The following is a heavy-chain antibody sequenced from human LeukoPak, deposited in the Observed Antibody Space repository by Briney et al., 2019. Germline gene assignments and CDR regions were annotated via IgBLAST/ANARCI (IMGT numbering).Heavy chain of an antibody. Sequence: QLGASLRLSCAASGFTFTDSWMHWVRQAPGKGLMWVARVNTIGNSTIYADSVKGRFDVSRDNTKNVVYLQMNGLSFDDTGAYYCAREALYDSSSSLGAFDIWGHGTMVTVSS. V-gene: IGHV3-74*01. CDR2: VNTIGNST. J-gene: IGHJ3*02. CDR1: GFTFTDSW. CDR3: AREALYDSSSSLGAFDI. D-gene: IGHD3-22*01.